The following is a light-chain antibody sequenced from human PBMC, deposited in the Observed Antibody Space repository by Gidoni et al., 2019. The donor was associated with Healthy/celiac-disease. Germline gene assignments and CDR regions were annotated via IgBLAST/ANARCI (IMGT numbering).Light chain of an antibody. Sequence: IVMPPSPATLSVSPGERATLSCRASQSVSSNLAWYQQKPGQAPRLLIYGASTRAPGIPARFSGSGSGTEFTLTISSLQSEDFAVYYCQQYNNWPPWTFGQGTKVEIK. CDR2: GAS. J-gene: IGKJ1*01. V-gene: IGKV3-15*01. CDR3: QQYNNWPPWT. CDR1: QSVSSN.